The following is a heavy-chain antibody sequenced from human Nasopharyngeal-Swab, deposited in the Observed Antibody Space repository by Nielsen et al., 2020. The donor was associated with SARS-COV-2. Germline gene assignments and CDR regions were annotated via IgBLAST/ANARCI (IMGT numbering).Heavy chain of an antibody. V-gene: IGHV3-73*01. CDR2: VKSKGNNYAT. CDR1: GFTFSDSA. Sequence: GESLKISCAAAGFTFSDSAIHWVRQASRKGLEWVGRVKSKGNNYATAYSASVKGRFIISRDDPTNTAYLQMNSLKTEDTAVYYCTRCGGGCYSGRDYWGQGTLVTVSS. D-gene: IGHD2-15*01. CDR3: TRCGGGCYSGRDY. J-gene: IGHJ4*02.